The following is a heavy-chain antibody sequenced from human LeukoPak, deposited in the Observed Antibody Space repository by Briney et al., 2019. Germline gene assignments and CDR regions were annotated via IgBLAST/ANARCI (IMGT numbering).Heavy chain of an antibody. CDR2: MYYSGST. CDR3: ARDTYDYYFDP. V-gene: IGHV4-59*11. D-gene: IGHD5-12*01. CDR1: GGSITGHH. J-gene: IGHJ5*02. Sequence: SETLSLTCTVSGGSITGHHWNWIRQPPGKGLEWIGYMYYSGSTKYNPSLKSRVAISIDTSKNQFSLKLSSVTAADTAVYYCARDTYDYYFDPWGQGTLVTVSS.